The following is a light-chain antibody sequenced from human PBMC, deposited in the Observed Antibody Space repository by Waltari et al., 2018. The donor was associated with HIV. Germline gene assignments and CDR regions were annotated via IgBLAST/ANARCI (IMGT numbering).Light chain of an antibody. CDR3: CSYAGSYTYV. J-gene: IGLJ1*01. Sequence: QSALTQPRAVSGPHGQSVTIPCTGNSSDAGGYTYVSWYQQHPGKAPKVRIYDVSKRPSGVPDRFSGSKSGNTASLTISGLQAEDEADYYCCSYAGSYTYVFGTGTKVTVL. CDR1: SSDAGGYTY. CDR2: DVS. V-gene: IGLV2-11*01.